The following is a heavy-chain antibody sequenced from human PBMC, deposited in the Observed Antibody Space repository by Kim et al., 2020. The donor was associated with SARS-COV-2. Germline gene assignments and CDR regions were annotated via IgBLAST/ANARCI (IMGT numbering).Heavy chain of an antibody. J-gene: IGHJ3*02. D-gene: IGHD3-22*01. V-gene: IGHV4-39*02. CDR3: ARLNYRDSRGHPLPFDI. CDR2: IFSGGTT. CDR1: GGSTSGSTFY. Sequence: SETLSLTCTVSGGSTSGSTFYWGWIRQPPGKGLAWIGHIFSGGTTYYKSSLKSRVTISVDTSKNHFSLELTSVTAADTAVYYCARLNYRDSRGHPLPFDIWAQGTMVTVSS.